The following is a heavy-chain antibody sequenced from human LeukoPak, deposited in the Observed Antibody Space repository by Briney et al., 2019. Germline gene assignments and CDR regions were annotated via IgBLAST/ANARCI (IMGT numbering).Heavy chain of an antibody. Sequence: PSETLSLTCTVSGGSISNYYWSWIRQPPGKGLEWIGSIYHSGSTYYNPSLKSRVTISVDTPKNQFSLKLSSVTAADTAVYYCAREYGSWYDSRPAFDIWGQGTMVTVSS. CDR1: GGSISNYY. CDR3: AREYGSWYDSRPAFDI. V-gene: IGHV4-38-2*02. D-gene: IGHD6-13*01. J-gene: IGHJ3*02. CDR2: IYHSGST.